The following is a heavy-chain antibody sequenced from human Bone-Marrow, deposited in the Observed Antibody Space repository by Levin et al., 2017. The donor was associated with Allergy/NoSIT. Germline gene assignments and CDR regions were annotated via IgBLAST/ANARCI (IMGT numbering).Heavy chain of an antibody. Sequence: GGSLRLSCAASGFTFSSYDMHWVRQAPGKGLEWVAVISYDGSNQYYADSVKGRFTISRDNSKNTLYLQMNSLRAEDTALYYCVKQLLELDAFDIWGQGTMVTVSS. CDR1: GFTFSSYD. J-gene: IGHJ3*02. CDR2: ISYDGSNQ. D-gene: IGHD2-21*02. V-gene: IGHV3-30*18. CDR3: VKQLLELDAFDI.